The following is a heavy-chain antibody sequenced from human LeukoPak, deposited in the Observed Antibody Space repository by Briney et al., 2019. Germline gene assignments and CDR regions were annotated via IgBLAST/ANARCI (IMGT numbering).Heavy chain of an antibody. CDR2: IKQDGSEK. V-gene: IGHV3-7*01. J-gene: IGHJ4*02. CDR3: ARDRGSSGWYEFDY. CDR1: GFTSGTYW. D-gene: IGHD6-19*01. Sequence: TGGSLRLSCAASGFTSGTYWMSWVPQAPGEGLEGVANIKQDGSEKYYVDSVRGRFTISRDNAKNSLYLQMNSLRAEDTAVYYCARDRGSSGWYEFDYWGQGTLVTVSS.